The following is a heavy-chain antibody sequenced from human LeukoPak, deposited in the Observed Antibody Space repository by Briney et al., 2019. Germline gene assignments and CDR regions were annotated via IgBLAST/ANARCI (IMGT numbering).Heavy chain of an antibody. CDR3: AKAPSFMPYDSSGYFDY. CDR2: ISGSGGST. D-gene: IGHD3-22*01. J-gene: IGHJ4*02. V-gene: IGHV3-23*01. CDR1: GFTFSNYA. Sequence: PGGSLRLSCAASGFTFSNYAMSWVRQAPGKGLEWASGISGSGGSTYYADSVKGRFTISRDISKNTVYLQMNSLRAEDTAVYYCAKAPSFMPYDSSGYFDYWGQGTLVTVSS.